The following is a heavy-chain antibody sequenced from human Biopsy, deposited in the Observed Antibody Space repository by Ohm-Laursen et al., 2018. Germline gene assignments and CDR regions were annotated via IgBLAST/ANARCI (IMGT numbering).Heavy chain of an antibody. D-gene: IGHD5-24*01. Sequence: SLRLSCSASGFNFNDFAMHWVRQTPGKGLEWVSGISWNSGRIAYADSVKGRFTISRDNAKNSLYLQMNSLRAEDTALYYCAKGQAPDGYNYAFDIWGQGTMLTVSS. CDR2: ISWNSGRI. CDR1: GFNFNDFA. V-gene: IGHV3-9*01. CDR3: AKGQAPDGYNYAFDI. J-gene: IGHJ3*02.